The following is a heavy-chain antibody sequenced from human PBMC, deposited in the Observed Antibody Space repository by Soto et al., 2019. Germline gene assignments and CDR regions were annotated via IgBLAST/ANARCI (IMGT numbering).Heavy chain of an antibody. CDR1: GVSITSGDNY. J-gene: IGHJ4*02. CDR2: IFYIGNA. Sequence: QVQLQETGPGLVKPLQTLSLTCTVSGVSITSGDNYWSWIRQPPGKGLEWIGYIFYIGNAYYNPSLQSRVIISVDTSRNQFSLRLTSVTAADTAVYYCVRKTGTTFLGSFFDHWGQGTLVTVSS. CDR3: VRKTGTTFLGSFFDH. V-gene: IGHV4-30-4*01. D-gene: IGHD1-7*01.